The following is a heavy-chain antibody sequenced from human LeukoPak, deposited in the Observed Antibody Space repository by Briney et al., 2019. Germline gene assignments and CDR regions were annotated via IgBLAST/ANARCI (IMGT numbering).Heavy chain of an antibody. J-gene: IGHJ4*02. CDR2: INTNTGNP. Sequence: ASVKVSCKASGYTFTSYGISWVRQAPGQGLEWMGWINTNTGNPTYAQGFTGRFVFSLDTSVSTAYLQISSLKAEDTAVYYCARGMDFCSSGSCYYDYWGQGTLVTVSS. CDR3: ARGMDFCSSGSCYYDY. V-gene: IGHV7-4-1*02. D-gene: IGHD2-15*01. CDR1: GYTFTSYG.